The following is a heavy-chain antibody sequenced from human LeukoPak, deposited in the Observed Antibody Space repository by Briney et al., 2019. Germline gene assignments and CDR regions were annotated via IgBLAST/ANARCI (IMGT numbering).Heavy chain of an antibody. D-gene: IGHD3-3*01. Sequence: GGSLRLSCAASGFSFSGYAMSWVRQAPGKGLEWVSAISGSGGSTYYADSVKGRFTISRDNSKNTLYLQMNSLRAEDTAVYYCAKDRLFGVVIDYWGQGTLVTVSS. J-gene: IGHJ4*02. CDR3: AKDRLFGVVIDY. CDR1: GFSFSGYA. V-gene: IGHV3-23*01. CDR2: ISGSGGST.